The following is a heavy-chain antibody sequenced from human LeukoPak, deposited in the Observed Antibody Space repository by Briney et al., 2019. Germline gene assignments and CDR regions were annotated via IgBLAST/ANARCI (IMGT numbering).Heavy chain of an antibody. Sequence: SVKVSCKASGGTFSNYAINWVRQAPGQGLEWMGGIIPIFGTANYAQKFQGSVTITADKSTSTVYMELNSLKSEDTAVHYCARGWDYDSGGRPTAYVYWGQGTLVTVSS. D-gene: IGHD3-22*01. V-gene: IGHV1-69*06. J-gene: IGHJ4*02. CDR1: GGTFSNYA. CDR3: ARGWDYDSGGRPTAYVY. CDR2: IIPIFGTA.